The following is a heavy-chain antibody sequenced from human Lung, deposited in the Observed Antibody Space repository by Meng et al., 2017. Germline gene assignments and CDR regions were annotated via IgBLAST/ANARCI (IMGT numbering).Heavy chain of an antibody. V-gene: IGHV3-48*03. D-gene: IGHD3-10*01. CDR2: ISESGATK. CDR1: GFTLRSYE. CDR3: ARETGNGSGSYYNF. Sequence: GESLKISCAASGFTLRSYEMNWVRQAPGKGLEWISYISESGATKYYADSVEGRFTISRDNAKNSLYLQMNSLTVEDTALYYCARETGNGSGSYYNFWGQGALVTVSS. J-gene: IGHJ4*02.